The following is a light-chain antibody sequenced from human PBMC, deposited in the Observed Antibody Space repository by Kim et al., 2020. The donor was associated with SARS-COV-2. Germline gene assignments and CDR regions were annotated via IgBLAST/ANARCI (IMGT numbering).Light chain of an antibody. Sequence: SYELTQPPSVSVAPGKTARITCGGNNIGSKSLHWYQQKPGQAPVLVVYDDSDRPSGIPERFSGSNSGNTATLTISRVEAGDEADYYCQVWDSSSDHDVVFGGGTQLTVL. CDR2: DDS. J-gene: IGLJ2*01. CDR3: QVWDSSSDHDVV. V-gene: IGLV3-21*03. CDR1: NIGSKS.